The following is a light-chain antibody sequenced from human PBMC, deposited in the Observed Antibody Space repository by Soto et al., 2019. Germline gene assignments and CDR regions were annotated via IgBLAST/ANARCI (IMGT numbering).Light chain of an antibody. CDR1: PSVSSN. CDR2: GAS. J-gene: IGKJ1*01. V-gene: IGKV3-15*01. CDR3: QQYNNWPRT. Sequence: EIVITQYAATLYVSPGERATLSCRASPSVSSNLAWSQQKPGQARILHISGASTRATGIPARFSGSGSGTEFTLTISSLQSEDCAVYYCQQYNNWPRTFGQRTKVEIK.